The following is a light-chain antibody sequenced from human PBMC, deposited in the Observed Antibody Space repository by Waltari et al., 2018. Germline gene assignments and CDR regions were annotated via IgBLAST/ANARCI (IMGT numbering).Light chain of an antibody. Sequence: QSALTQPASVSGSPGQSITISCTGRSSDIGRYNFFSWYQQHPGKAPKLILYDVFNRPSGVSDRFSGSKSGNTASLTISGLQPEDETDYYCSSHTTSNTLIFGGGTRVTVL. V-gene: IGLV2-14*03. CDR2: DVF. CDR3: SSHTTSNTLI. J-gene: IGLJ2*01. CDR1: SSDIGRYNF.